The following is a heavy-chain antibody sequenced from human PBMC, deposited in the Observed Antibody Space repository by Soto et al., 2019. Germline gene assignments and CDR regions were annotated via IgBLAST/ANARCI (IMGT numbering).Heavy chain of an antibody. V-gene: IGHV2-5*01. Sequence: QITLKESGTTLVKPTQPLTLTCTFSGFSLSTSGVGVGWIRQPPGKALEWLALIYWNDDKRYSPSLKSRLTSNKDNSKNQMIITMTNMNPVDTATYYNPHRFPYCFDYWGHGTLVTVSS. CDR3: PHRFPYCFDY. CDR1: GFSLSTSGVG. J-gene: IGHJ4*01. CDR2: IYWNDDK.